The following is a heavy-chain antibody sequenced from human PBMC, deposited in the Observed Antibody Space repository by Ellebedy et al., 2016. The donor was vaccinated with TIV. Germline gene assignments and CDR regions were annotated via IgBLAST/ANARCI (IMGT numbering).Heavy chain of an antibody. CDR2: ISSSSSTI. V-gene: IGHV3-48*02. J-gene: IGHJ3*02. CDR1: GFTFSSYS. Sequence: GESLKISXAASGFTFSSYSMNWVRQAPGKGLEWVSYISSSSSTIYYADSVKGRFTISRDNAKNSLYLQMNSLRDEDTAVYYCARLQGYAFDIWGQGTMVTVSS. CDR3: ARLQGYAFDI.